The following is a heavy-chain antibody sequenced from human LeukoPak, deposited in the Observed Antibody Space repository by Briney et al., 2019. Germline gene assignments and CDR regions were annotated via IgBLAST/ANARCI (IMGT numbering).Heavy chain of an antibody. CDR3: ARSRAAAGKDY. V-gene: IGHV4-34*01. D-gene: IGHD6-13*01. Sequence: SETLSLTCAVYGGSFSGYYWSRIRQPPGKGLEWIGEINHSGSTNYNPSLKSRVTISVDTSKNQFSLKLSSVTAADTAVYYCARSRAAAGKDYWGQGTLVTVSS. CDR1: GGSFSGYY. CDR2: INHSGST. J-gene: IGHJ4*02.